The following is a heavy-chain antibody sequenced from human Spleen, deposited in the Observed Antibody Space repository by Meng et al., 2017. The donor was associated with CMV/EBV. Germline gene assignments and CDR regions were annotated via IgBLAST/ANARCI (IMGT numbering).Heavy chain of an antibody. V-gene: IGHV3-30-3*01. Sequence: AFGFTVRSYSIYWVRQAPGKGLEWVAVISYDGSNKYYADSVEGRFTISRDDSKNTLYLQMYSLKTEDTAVYYCTTDRGSYWEYYFDYWGQGTLVTVSS. D-gene: IGHD1-26*01. CDR3: TTDRGSYWEYYFDY. J-gene: IGHJ4*02. CDR2: ISYDGSNK. CDR1: GFTVRSYS.